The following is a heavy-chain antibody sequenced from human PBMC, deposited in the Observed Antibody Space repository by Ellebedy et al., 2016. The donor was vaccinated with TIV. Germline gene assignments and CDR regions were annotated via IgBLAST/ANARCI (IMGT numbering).Heavy chain of an antibody. CDR1: GVSITSGGYY. CDR2: IHYSGYT. CDR3: ARGPPRGCSSSSCYAGGDY. J-gene: IGHJ4*02. Sequence: LRLXXTVSGVSITSGGYYWSWIRQHPGKGLEWIGYIHYSGYTYYNPSLKSRSTLSIDTSKKQFSLNLSSMTAADTAVYYCARGPPRGCSSSSCYAGGDYWGQGILVTVSS. D-gene: IGHD2-2*01. V-gene: IGHV4-31*03.